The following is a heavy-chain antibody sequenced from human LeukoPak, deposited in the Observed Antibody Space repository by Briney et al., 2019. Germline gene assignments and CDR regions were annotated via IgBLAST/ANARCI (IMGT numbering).Heavy chain of an antibody. Sequence: SETLSLTCTVSGGSISSSSYYWGWIRQPPGKGLEWIGYIYYSGSTNYNPSLKSRVTISVDTSKNQFSLKLSSVTAADTAVYYCARVFFGSGWYYFDYWGQGTLVTVSS. CDR3: ARVFFGSGWYYFDY. D-gene: IGHD6-19*01. J-gene: IGHJ4*02. CDR1: GGSISSSSYY. CDR2: IYYSGST. V-gene: IGHV4-61*05.